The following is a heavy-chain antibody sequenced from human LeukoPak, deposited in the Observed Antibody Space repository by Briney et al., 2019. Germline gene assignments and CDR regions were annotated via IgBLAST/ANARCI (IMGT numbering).Heavy chain of an antibody. V-gene: IGHV4-4*07. CDR3: ARRPPVRGGEGGFDY. J-gene: IGHJ4*02. CDR1: GGSISSYS. D-gene: IGHD3-10*01. CDR2: IFASGST. Sequence: SETLSLTCTVSGGSISSYSWSWIRQPAGKGLEWIGRIFASGSTKYNPSLKSRVIMSVETSKNQFSLKLSSVTAADTAVYYCARRPPVRGGEGGFDYWGQGTLVTVSS.